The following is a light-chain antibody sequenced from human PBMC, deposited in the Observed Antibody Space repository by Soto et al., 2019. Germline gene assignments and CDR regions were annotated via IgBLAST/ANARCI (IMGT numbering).Light chain of an antibody. CDR3: CSYAGSSTFPYV. V-gene: IGLV2-23*02. CDR1: SSDVGSYNL. Sequence: QPVLTQPASVSGSHGQSISISCTETSSDVGSYNLVSWYQQHPGKAPKLMIYEVSKRPSGVSNRFSGSKSGNTASLTISGLQAEDEADYYCCSYAGSSTFPYVFGTGTKVTVL. CDR2: EVS. J-gene: IGLJ1*01.